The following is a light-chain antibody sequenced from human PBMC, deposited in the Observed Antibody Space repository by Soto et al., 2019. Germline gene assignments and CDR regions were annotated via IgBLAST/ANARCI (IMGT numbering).Light chain of an antibody. J-gene: IGLJ1*01. Sequence: QSVLTQPPSVSGAPGQRVTISCTGSSSNIGAGYDVHWYQQLPGTAPKLLIYGNSNRPSGVPDRFSGSKSGISASLAITGLQAEDEADYYCQSYDSSLSGYVFGTGTEVTVL. V-gene: IGLV1-40*01. CDR1: SSNIGAGYD. CDR3: QSYDSSLSGYV. CDR2: GNS.